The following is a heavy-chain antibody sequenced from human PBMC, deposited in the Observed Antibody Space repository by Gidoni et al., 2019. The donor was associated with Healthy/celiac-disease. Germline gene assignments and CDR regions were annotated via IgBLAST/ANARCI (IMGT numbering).Heavy chain of an antibody. J-gene: IGHJ4*02. CDR2: INPSGST. CDR3: ARAYSSGWIDY. D-gene: IGHD6-19*01. CDR1: AGSFSGYY. V-gene: IGHV4-34*01. Sequence: QVQLQQWGAGLLKPSETLSLTCAVYAGSFSGYYWSWIRQPPGKGLEWIGEINPSGSTNYNPSLKGRVTISVDTSKNQFSLKLSSVTAADTAVYYCARAYSSGWIDYWGQGTLVTVSS.